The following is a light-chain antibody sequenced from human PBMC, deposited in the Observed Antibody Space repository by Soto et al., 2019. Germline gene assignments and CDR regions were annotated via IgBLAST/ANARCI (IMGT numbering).Light chain of an antibody. CDR2: EVN. J-gene: IGLJ3*02. Sequence: QSVLTQPPSASGSPGQSVTISCTGTSSDVGAWDLVSWYQQHPGKAPKLIIFEVNRRPSGVPDRFSGSKSGNTASLTVSGLQADDEAEYYCASYAGGYTLFGGGTKLTVL. V-gene: IGLV2-8*01. CDR1: SSDVGAWDL. CDR3: ASYAGGYTL.